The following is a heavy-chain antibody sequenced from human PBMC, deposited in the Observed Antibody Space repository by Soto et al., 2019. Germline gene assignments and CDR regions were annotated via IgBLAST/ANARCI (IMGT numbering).Heavy chain of an antibody. V-gene: IGHV1-69*18. Sequence: QVQLVQSGAELKKPGSSVKVSCKASGDTFSGYPINWVRQAPGEGLEWMGRTIPVLGTTNDAQRFEGRVTFTADASTNTAYMELRGLLSEDTAVYYCARDGGFGELKYWGPGTRVTVSS. CDR3: ARDGGFGELKY. D-gene: IGHD3-10*01. CDR1: GDTFSGYP. J-gene: IGHJ4*02. CDR2: TIPVLGTT.